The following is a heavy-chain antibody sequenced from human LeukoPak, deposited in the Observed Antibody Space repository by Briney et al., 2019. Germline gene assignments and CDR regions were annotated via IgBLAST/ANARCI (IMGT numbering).Heavy chain of an antibody. V-gene: IGHV3-30-3*01. J-gene: IGHJ6*02. D-gene: IGHD1-26*01. CDR2: ISYDGSNK. CDR1: GFTFSSYA. Sequence: GGSLRLSCAASGFTFSSYAMHWVRQAPGKGLEWVAVISYDGSNKYYADSVKGRFTISRDNSKNTLYLQMNGLRAEDTAVYYCARDMGSGSYLDYYYYGMDVWGQGTTVTVSS. CDR3: ARDMGSGSYLDYYYYGMDV.